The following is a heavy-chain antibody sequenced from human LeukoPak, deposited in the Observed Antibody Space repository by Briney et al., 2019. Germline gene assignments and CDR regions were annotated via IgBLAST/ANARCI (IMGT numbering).Heavy chain of an antibody. CDR2: MSSSSSTI. Sequence: GGSLRLSCAASGFTFSSYSMNWVRQAPGKGLEWVSYMSSSSSTIYYADPVKGRFTISRDNAKNSLYLQMNSLRAEDTAVYYCARNAAVTSYYYFDYWGQGGLVTVSS. CDR1: GFTFSSYS. CDR3: ARNAAVTSYYYFDY. V-gene: IGHV3-48*01. J-gene: IGHJ4*02. D-gene: IGHD4-17*01.